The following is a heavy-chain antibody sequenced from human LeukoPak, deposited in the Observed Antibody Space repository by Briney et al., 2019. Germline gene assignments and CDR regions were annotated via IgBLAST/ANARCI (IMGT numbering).Heavy chain of an antibody. CDR3: ARVTPPSRAYPMGAFDI. Sequence: ASVTVSCKASGYTFTSYGISWVRQAPGQGLEWMGWISAYNGNTNYAQKLQGRVTMTTDTSTSTAYMELRSLRSDDTAVYYCARVTPPSRAYPMGAFDIWGQGTMVTVSS. CDR2: ISAYNGNT. V-gene: IGHV1-18*01. CDR1: GYTFTSYG. D-gene: IGHD1-14*01. J-gene: IGHJ3*02.